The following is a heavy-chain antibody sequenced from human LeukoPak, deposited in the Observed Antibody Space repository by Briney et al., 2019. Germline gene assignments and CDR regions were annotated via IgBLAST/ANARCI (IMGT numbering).Heavy chain of an antibody. CDR1: GFTFSTYW. Sequence: GGSLRLSCAASGFTFSTYWMTWVRQAPGKRPEWVANIKPDGGEKSYVDSVKGRFTISRDNAKNSLYLQMSSLRAEDTAIYYCARGTGWLYYWGQGTLVTVSS. V-gene: IGHV3-7*01. J-gene: IGHJ4*02. CDR2: IKPDGGEK. D-gene: IGHD3-9*01. CDR3: ARGTGWLYY.